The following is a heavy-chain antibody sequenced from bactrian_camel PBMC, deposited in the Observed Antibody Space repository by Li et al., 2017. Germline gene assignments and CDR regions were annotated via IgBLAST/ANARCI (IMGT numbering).Heavy chain of an antibody. J-gene: IGHJ4*01. Sequence: QVQLVESGGGLVQPGGSLRLSCAASGFTFSYYMGWFRQAPGKGLEWVSSIYTGGTYTYYADSVKGRFTISRDNAKNTLYLQMNSLKSEDTALYYCATPSPDYAGSWYGRVRYWGQGTQVTVS. CDR3: ATPSPDYAGSWYGRVRY. V-gene: IGHV3-2*01. D-gene: IGHD6*01. CDR2: IYTGGTYT. CDR1: GFTFSYY.